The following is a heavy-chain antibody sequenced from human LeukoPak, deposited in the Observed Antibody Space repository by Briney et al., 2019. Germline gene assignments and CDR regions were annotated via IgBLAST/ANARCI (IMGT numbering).Heavy chain of an antibody. CDR2: IYYSGST. CDR3: ALLWFGESNWFDP. CDR1: GGSISSSSCY. D-gene: IGHD3-10*01. Sequence: SQTLSLTCTVSGGSISSSSCYWGWIRQPPGKGLEWIGSIYYSGSTYYNPSLKSRVTISVDTSKNQFSLKLRSVTAADTAVYYCALLWFGESNWFDPSGQGTLVTVSS. V-gene: IGHV4-39*01. J-gene: IGHJ5*02.